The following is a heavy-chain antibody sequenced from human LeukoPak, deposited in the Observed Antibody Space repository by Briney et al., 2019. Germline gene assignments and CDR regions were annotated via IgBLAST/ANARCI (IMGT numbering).Heavy chain of an antibody. J-gene: IGHJ4*02. CDR1: GYTFTSYG. CDR3: ARYYYGSGSYYDFDY. Sequence: ASVKVSCKASGYTFTSYGISWVRRAPGQGLEWMGWISAYNGNTNYAQKLQGRVTMTTDTSTSTAYMELRSLRSDDTAVYYCARYYYGSGSYYDFDYWGQGTLVTVSS. D-gene: IGHD3-10*01. CDR2: ISAYNGNT. V-gene: IGHV1-18*01.